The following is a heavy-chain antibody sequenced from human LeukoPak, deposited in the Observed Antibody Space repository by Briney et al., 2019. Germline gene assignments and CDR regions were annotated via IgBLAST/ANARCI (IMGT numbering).Heavy chain of an antibody. CDR1: GSTFSSYS. J-gene: IGHJ4*02. Sequence: GGSLRLSCAASGSTFSSYSMSWVRQAPGKGLDWVSGLSGSCENTYSALSVKGRFPISRDNSKNTLYLQMNSLRAEDKAVYYCGKYPARGGYFDYWGQGTLVTVSS. CDR2: LSGSCENT. CDR3: GKYPARGGYFDY. V-gene: IGHV3-23*01. D-gene: IGHD2-15*01.